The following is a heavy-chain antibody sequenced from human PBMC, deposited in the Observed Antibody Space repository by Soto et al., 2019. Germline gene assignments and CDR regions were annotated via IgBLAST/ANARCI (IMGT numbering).Heavy chain of an antibody. CDR1: GFTFSSYA. D-gene: IGHD3-22*01. CDR3: AKDSSYDSSGYYKGYYYYGMDV. V-gene: IGHV3-23*01. Sequence: PGGSLRLSCAASGFTFSSYAISWVRQAPGKGLEWFSAISGSGGSTYYADSVKGRFTISRDNSKNTLYLQMNSLRAEDTAVYYCAKDSSYDSSGYYKGYYYYGMDVWGQGTTVTVYS. CDR2: ISGSGGST. J-gene: IGHJ6*02.